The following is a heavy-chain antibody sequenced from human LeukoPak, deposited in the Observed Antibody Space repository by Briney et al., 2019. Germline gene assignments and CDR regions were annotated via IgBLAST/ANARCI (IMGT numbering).Heavy chain of an antibody. D-gene: IGHD6-19*01. V-gene: IGHV3-30*18. CDR1: GFTFSSYG. J-gene: IGHJ4*02. CDR2: ISYDGSNR. Sequence: GKSLRLSCAASGFTFSSYGMHWVRQAPGKGLEWVTIISYDGSNRYYGDSVKGRFTISRDNSKNTLYLQMNSLRAEDTAVYYCAKVYSSGWYEMDYWGQGTLVTVSS. CDR3: AKVYSSGWYEMDY.